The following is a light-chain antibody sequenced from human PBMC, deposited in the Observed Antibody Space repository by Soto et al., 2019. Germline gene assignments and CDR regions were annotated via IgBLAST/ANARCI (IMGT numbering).Light chain of an antibody. V-gene: IGKV1-5*01. Sequence: DIQMTQSPSTLSASVGDRVTLTCRATQSIGNWLAWYQQKPGKAPRLLIYDASNLASGVPSRFSGSGSGTELTLTISSLQPDDFATYFCQQYNALFGQGTKLEIK. J-gene: IGKJ2*01. CDR3: QQYNAL. CDR1: QSIGNW. CDR2: DAS.